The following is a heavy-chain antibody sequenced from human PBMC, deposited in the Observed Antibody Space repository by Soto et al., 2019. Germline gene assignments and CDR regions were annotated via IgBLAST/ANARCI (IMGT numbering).Heavy chain of an antibody. D-gene: IGHD3-3*01. V-gene: IGHV3-33*01. CDR2: IWYDGSNK. J-gene: IGHJ4*02. Sequence: QVQLVESGGGVVQPGRSLRLSCAASGFTFSSYGMHWVRQAPGKGLEWVAVIWYDGSNKYYADSVKGRFTISRDNSKNTLYLQMNSLRAEDTAVYYCARDGNFWSGYPYYFDYWGQGTLVTVSS. CDR3: ARDGNFWSGYPYYFDY. CDR1: GFTFSSYG.